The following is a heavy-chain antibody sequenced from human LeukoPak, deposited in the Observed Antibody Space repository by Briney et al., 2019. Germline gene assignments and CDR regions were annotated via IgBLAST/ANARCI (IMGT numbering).Heavy chain of an antibody. CDR3: ATGVIGTVVTPFDY. CDR1: GYTFTDYY. J-gene: IGHJ4*02. V-gene: IGHV1-69-2*01. Sequence: VKVSCKVSGYTFTDYYMHWVQQAPGKGLEWMGLVDPEDGETIYAEKFQGRVTITADTSTDTAYMELSSLRSEDTAVYYCATGVIGTVVTPFDYWGQGTLVTVSS. CDR2: VDPEDGET. D-gene: IGHD4-23*01.